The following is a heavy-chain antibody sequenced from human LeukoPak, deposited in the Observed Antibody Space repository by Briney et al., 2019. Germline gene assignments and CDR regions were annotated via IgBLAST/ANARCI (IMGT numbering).Heavy chain of an antibody. D-gene: IGHD6-13*01. CDR2: IYYSGST. J-gene: IGHJ5*02. V-gene: IGHV4-59*01. Sequence: SETLSLTCTVSGGSISSYYWSWIRQPPGKGLEWIGYIYYSGSTNYNPSLKSRVTISVDTSKNQFSLKLSSVTAADTAVYYCARQVSSRYSSSFGWFDPWGRGTLVTVSS. CDR1: GGSISSYY. CDR3: ARQVSSRYSSSFGWFDP.